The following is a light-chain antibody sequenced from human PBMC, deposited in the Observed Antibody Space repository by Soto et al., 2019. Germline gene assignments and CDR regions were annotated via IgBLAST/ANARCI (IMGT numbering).Light chain of an antibody. CDR3: QQFGGSPQT. V-gene: IGKV3-20*01. CDR1: QSVSSSY. CDR2: GAS. J-gene: IGKJ1*01. Sequence: EIVLTQSPGTLSLSPGDRATFSCRASQSVSSSYLAWYQQKPGQAPRLLIYGASNRATGIPDRFSGSGSGTDFTLSISRLEPEDFAVYYCQQFGGSPQTFGQGTKVEV.